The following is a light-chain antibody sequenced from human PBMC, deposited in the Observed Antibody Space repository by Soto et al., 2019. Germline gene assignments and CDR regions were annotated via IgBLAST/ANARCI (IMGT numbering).Light chain of an antibody. CDR1: QSISSS. J-gene: IGKJ1*01. CDR3: QPRYECPRT. Sequence: EIVLTQSPATLSLSPGERATLPCRASQSISSSLAWYQQKPGQAPRLLIYDASSRATGFPARFSGSGSGTDFTLTIGSLEPEDFAVYYCQPRYECPRTFGQGTKVDIK. CDR2: DAS. V-gene: IGKV3-11*01.